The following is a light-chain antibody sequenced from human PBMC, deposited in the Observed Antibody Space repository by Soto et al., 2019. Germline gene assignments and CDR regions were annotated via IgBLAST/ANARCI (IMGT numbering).Light chain of an antibody. V-gene: IGKV3-15*01. CDR1: QSVNSY. CDR2: GAS. Sequence: EKVMTQSPATLSMSPGERATLSCRASQSVNSYLAWYQQKPGQAPRLLIYGASTRATGIPARFSGSGSGTDFTLTISSLQSEDCAVYYCQQYTNWPSWTFGQGTKVEIK. J-gene: IGKJ1*01. CDR3: QQYTNWPSWT.